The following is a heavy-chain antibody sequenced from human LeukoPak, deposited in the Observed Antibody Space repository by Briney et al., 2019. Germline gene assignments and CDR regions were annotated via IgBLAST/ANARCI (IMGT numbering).Heavy chain of an antibody. CDR2: INKNGGET. Sequence: PGGSLRLSCAASGFAFRSYVMSWGRQAPGKGLEWVSTINKNGGETYYADSVKGRFTISRDNSRNTLYLQMNSLRAEDTAVYYCAKDHDHESQWFDPWGQGTLVTVSS. V-gene: IGHV3-23*01. CDR1: GFAFRSYV. CDR3: AKDHDHESQWFDP. J-gene: IGHJ5*02.